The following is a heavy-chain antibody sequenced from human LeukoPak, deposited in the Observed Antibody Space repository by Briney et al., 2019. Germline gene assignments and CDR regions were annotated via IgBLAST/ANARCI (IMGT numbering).Heavy chain of an antibody. CDR2: ISSSSRTT. CDR3: ARGKRTFGGVIVDY. D-gene: IGHD3-16*02. J-gene: IGHJ4*02. Sequence: GGSLRLSCAASGFSFSSYSMNWVRQAPGKGLEWVSYISSSSRTTYYVDSVKGRFTISRDNTKNSLYLQMYSLRAEDTAVYYCARGKRTFGGVIVDYWGQGTLVTVSS. CDR1: GFSFSSYS. V-gene: IGHV3-48*04.